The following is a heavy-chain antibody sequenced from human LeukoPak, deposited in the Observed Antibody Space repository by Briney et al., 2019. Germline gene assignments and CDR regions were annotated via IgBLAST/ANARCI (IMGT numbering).Heavy chain of an antibody. CDR1: GYSISSGYY. J-gene: IGHJ3*02. V-gene: IGHV4-61*02. CDR2: IDTYGST. D-gene: IGHD3-10*01. Sequence: SETLSLTCTVSGYSISSGYYWGWIRQPAGKGLEWIGRIDTYGSTKYNPSLKSRVTISVDTSKNQFSLSLSSVTAADTAVYYCAREFWNYRSGNLQAFHIWGQGTMVTVSS. CDR3: AREFWNYRSGNLQAFHI.